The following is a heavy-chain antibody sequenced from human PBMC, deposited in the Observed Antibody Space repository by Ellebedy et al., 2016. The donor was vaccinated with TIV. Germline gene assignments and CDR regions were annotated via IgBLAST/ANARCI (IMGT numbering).Heavy chain of an antibody. Sequence: MPSETLSLTCSVSGYSISSGYYWGWIRQPPGKGLEWIGSIPHRGSTDYNPSLQSRGTMSLDTSKNQFSLKLSSVTAADTAVYYCARDRGSVTFDYWGQGTLVTVPS. J-gene: IGHJ4*02. CDR3: ARDRGSVTFDY. D-gene: IGHD1-26*01. CDR1: GYSISSGYY. CDR2: IPHRGST. V-gene: IGHV4-38-2*02.